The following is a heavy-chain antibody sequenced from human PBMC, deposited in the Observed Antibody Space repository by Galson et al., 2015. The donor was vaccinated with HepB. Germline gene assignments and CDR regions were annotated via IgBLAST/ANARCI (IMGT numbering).Heavy chain of an antibody. V-gene: IGHV3-23*01. Sequence: LRLSCATSGFTFRSHAMSWVRQGPGKGLQWVSTVNGDDSTYYADSVKGRFTISRDNSKNTVFLQMNSLRAEDTAVYYCAKSSGSTYDFWGQGTLVTVSS. D-gene: IGHD3-10*01. J-gene: IGHJ4*02. CDR2: VNGDDST. CDR1: GFTFRSHA. CDR3: AKSSGSTYDF.